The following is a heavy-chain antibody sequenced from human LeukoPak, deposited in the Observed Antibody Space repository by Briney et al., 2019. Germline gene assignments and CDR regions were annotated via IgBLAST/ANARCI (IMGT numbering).Heavy chain of an antibody. CDR3: ARGITHKRRGHDY. J-gene: IGHJ4*02. CDR2: MNPKSGNT. Sequence: ASVKVSCKASGYTFTSYDINWVRHAPGQGLEWMGWMNPKSGNTGYAQKFQGRVTMTRNTSISTAYMELSSLGSEDTAVYYCARGITHKRRGHDYWGQGTLVTVSS. CDR1: GYTFTSYD. V-gene: IGHV1-8*01. D-gene: IGHD3-10*01.